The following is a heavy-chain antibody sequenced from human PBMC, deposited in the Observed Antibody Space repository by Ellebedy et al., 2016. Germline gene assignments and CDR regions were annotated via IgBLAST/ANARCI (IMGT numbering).Heavy chain of an antibody. V-gene: IGHV3-48*04. Sequence: ETLSLXCTVSGGSISSSSYYWGWVRQAPGKGLEWVSYISSSSSTIYYADSVKGRFTISRDNAKNSLYLQMNSLRAEDTAVYYCARDLTPGYRPPEYYFDYWGQGTLVTVSS. CDR3: ARDLTPGYRPPEYYFDY. D-gene: IGHD2-15*01. CDR2: ISSSSSTI. J-gene: IGHJ4*02. CDR1: GGSISSSSYY.